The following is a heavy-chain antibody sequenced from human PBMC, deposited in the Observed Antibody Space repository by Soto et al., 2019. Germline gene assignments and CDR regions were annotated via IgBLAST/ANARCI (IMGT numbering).Heavy chain of an antibody. V-gene: IGHV3-33*01. CDR3: ARDQITMVLDPDAFDI. CDR2: IWYDGSNK. Sequence: QVQLVESGGGVVQPGRSLRLSCAASGFTFSSYGMHWVRQAPGKGLEWGAGIWYDGSNKYYADSVKGRFTISRDNSKKTLYLQMNSLGAEGTAVYYCARDQITMVLDPDAFDIWGQGTMVTICS. D-gene: IGHD3-10*01. CDR1: GFTFSSYG. J-gene: IGHJ3*02.